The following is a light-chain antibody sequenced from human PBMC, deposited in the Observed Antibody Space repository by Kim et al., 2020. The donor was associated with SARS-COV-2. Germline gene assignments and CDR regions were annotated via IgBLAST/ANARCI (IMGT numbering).Light chain of an antibody. J-gene: IGKJ4*01. Sequence: AYVGDRVTISSRASQSISSWLAWDQQKPGKAPQLLIYDAYSLENGVPSKFSGRGDGAEFSLTISSLQPDDFATYNCHQSNSYPLTFGGGTKMEIK. CDR1: QSISSW. V-gene: IGKV1-5*01. CDR3: HQSNSYPLT. CDR2: DAY.